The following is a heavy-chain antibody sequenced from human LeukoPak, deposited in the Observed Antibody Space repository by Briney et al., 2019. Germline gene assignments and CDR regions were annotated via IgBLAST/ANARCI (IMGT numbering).Heavy chain of an antibody. Sequence: PGGSLRLSCAASGFTFSSYSMNWVRQAPGKGLEWVSAISGSGGSTYYADSVKGRFTISRDNSKNTLYLQMNSLRAEDTAVYYCAKDPNYYYDSSGHFDYWGQGTLVTVSS. D-gene: IGHD3-22*01. CDR1: GFTFSSYS. CDR2: ISGSGGST. V-gene: IGHV3-23*01. CDR3: AKDPNYYYDSSGHFDY. J-gene: IGHJ4*02.